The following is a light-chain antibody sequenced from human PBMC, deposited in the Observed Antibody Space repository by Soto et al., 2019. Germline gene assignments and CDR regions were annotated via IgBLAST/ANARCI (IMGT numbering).Light chain of an antibody. CDR2: DAS. J-gene: IGKJ5*01. CDR3: PPSNRPL. Sequence: QSPSTLSASVGDRVTITCRASQSISSWLAWYQQKPGKAPKLLIYDASSLESGVPSRFSGSGSGTEFTLTISSTPPDYFATYHCPPSNRPLLAHGPRLEIK. V-gene: IGKV1-5*01. CDR1: QSISSW.